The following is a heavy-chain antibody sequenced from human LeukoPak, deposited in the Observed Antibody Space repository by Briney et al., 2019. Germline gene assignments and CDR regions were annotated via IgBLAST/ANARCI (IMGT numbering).Heavy chain of an antibody. CDR1: GYSINNGYY. D-gene: IGHD3-10*01. CDR2: MFHTGNS. J-gene: IGHJ3*02. V-gene: IGHV4-38-2*02. CDR3: AKSNGYGLVDI. Sequence: PSETLSLTCTVFGYSINNGYYWGWIRQAPGKGLEWIGSMFHTGNSYYNPSLKRRVTIAIDTSKNQFSLKLSSVTAADTAVYYCAKSNGYGLVDIWGQGTMVTVSS.